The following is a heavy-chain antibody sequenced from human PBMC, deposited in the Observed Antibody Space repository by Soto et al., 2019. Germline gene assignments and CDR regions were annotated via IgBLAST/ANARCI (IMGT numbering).Heavy chain of an antibody. V-gene: IGHV3-30*18. CDR2: ISYDGSNK. D-gene: IGHD6-13*01. CDR1: GFTFSSYG. Sequence: GGSLRLSCAASGFTFSSYGMHWVRQAPGKGLEWVAVISYDGSNKYYADSVKGRFTISRDNSKNTLYLQMNSLRAEDTAVYYCAKALAAAGFVVQHWGQGTLVNVSS. J-gene: IGHJ1*01. CDR3: AKALAAAGFVVQH.